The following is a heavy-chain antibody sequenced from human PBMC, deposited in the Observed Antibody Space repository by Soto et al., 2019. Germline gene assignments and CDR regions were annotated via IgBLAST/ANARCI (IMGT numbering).Heavy chain of an antibody. Sequence: QITLKESGPTLVKPTQTLTLTCTFSGFSLSTSGVGVGWIRQPPGKALEWLALIYWDDDKRYSPSLKSRLTITKDPSKNQVVLTMTNMDPVDTATYYCARLQTSIAEACRDYYFDYWGQGTLVTVSS. J-gene: IGHJ4*02. CDR3: ARLQTSIAEACRDYYFDY. D-gene: IGHD6-13*01. V-gene: IGHV2-5*02. CDR1: GFSLSTSGVG. CDR2: IYWDDDK.